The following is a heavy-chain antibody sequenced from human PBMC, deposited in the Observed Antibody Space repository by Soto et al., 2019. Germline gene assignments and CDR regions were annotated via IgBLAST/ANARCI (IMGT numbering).Heavy chain of an antibody. CDR3: ARAGGFGTVDY. V-gene: IGHV3-48*04. J-gene: IGHJ4*02. CDR1: GFTFSSYS. D-gene: IGHD5-12*01. CDR2: ISSSRSTI. Sequence: PGGSLRLSCAASGFTFSSYSMNWVRQAPGKGLEWVSNISSSRSTIYYVDFVEGRFTISRDNAKNSLYLQMNSLRAEDTAVYYCARAGGFGTVDYWGQGTLVTVSS.